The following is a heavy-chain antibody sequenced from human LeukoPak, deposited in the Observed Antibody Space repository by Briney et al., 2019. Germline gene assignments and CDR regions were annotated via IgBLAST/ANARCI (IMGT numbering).Heavy chain of an antibody. D-gene: IGHD3-10*01. CDR1: GFTFSSYD. CDR3: ARAISGPIRGGYYFDY. V-gene: IGHV3-13*01. J-gene: IGHJ4*02. CDR2: IGTAGDT. Sequence: GGSLRLSCAASGFTFSSYDMHWVRQATGKGLEWVSAIGTAGDTYYPGSVKGRFTISRENAKNSLYLQMNSLRAGDTAVYYCARAISGPIRGGYYFDYWGQGTLVTVSP.